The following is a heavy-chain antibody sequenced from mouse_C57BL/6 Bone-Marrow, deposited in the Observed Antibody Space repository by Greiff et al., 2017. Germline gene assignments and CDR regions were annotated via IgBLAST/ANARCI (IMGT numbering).Heavy chain of an antibody. V-gene: IGHV5-12*01. Sequence: EVKLVESGGGLVQPGGSLKLSCAASGFTFSDYYMYLVRQTPEKRLEWVAYISNGGGSTYYPDTVKGRFTISRDNAKNTLYLQMSRLKSEDTAMYYCARSYDGYYVREKRGAMDYWGQGASGTVSS. CDR3: ARSYDGYYVREKRGAMDY. J-gene: IGHJ4*01. CDR1: GFTFSDYY. D-gene: IGHD2-3*01. CDR2: ISNGGGST.